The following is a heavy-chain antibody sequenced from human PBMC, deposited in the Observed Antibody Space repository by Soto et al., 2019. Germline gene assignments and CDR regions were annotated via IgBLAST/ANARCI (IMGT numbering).Heavy chain of an antibody. J-gene: IGHJ4*02. CDR2: IYYSGST. Sequence: SETLSLTCTVSGGSIGSYYWSWIRQPPGKGLEWIGYIYYSGSTNYNPSLKSRVTISVDTSKNQFSLKLSSVTATDTAVYYCARRWGRTFDYWGQGTLVTVSS. CDR3: ARRWGRTFDY. V-gene: IGHV4-59*08. D-gene: IGHD7-27*01. CDR1: GGSIGSYY.